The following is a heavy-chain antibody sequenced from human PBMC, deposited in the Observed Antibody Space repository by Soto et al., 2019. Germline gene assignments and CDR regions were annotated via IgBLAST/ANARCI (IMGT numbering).Heavy chain of an antibody. J-gene: IGHJ6*02. Sequence: PVASLNISGKGSGYIFTSYWIGWVRQMPGKGLEWMGIIYPGDSDTRYSPSFQGQVTISADKSISTAYLQWSSLKASDTAMYYCVQWQPESPYGMDVWGQGTTVTVSS. CDR2: IYPGDSDT. CDR3: VQWQPESPYGMDV. V-gene: IGHV5-51*01. D-gene: IGHD6-19*01. CDR1: GYIFTSYW.